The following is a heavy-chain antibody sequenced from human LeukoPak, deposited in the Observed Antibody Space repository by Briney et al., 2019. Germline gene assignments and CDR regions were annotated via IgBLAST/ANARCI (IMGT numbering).Heavy chain of an antibody. CDR2: ISSSSSYK. J-gene: IGHJ3*02. D-gene: IGHD6-19*01. CDR3: ARDCGAGSDDAFDI. Sequence: GGSLRLSCAASGFTFSDYYMSWVRQAPGKGLEWVSYISSSSSYKNYADSVKGRFTISRDYAKNALYLQMTSLRAEDTAVYYCARDCGAGSDDAFDIWGQGTMVTVSS. CDR1: GFTFSDYY. V-gene: IGHV3-11*05.